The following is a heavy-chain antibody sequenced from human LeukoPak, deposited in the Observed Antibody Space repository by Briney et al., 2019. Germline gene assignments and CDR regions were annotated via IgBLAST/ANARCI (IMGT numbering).Heavy chain of an antibody. Sequence: GESLKVSCKGSGYSFTSYWIGWVRQMPGKGLEWMGIIYPGDSDTRYSPSFQGQVTISADKSISTAYLQWSSLKASDTAMYYCARSPWELHTGGDYWGPGTLVTVSS. CDR2: IYPGDSDT. D-gene: IGHD1-26*01. CDR3: ARSPWELHTGGDY. CDR1: GYSFTSYW. V-gene: IGHV5-51*01. J-gene: IGHJ4*02.